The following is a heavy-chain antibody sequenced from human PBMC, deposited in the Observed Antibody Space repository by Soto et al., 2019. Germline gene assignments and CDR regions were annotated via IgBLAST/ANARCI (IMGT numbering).Heavy chain of an antibody. D-gene: IGHD2-2*01. V-gene: IGHV3-30-3*01. CDR2: MSYDGSNQ. CDR1: GFTFSSYA. CDR3: ARGYCSRPSCSHFDC. Sequence: QVLLLESGGGVVQPGRSLRLSCAASGFTFSSYAVHWVRQAPGKGLEWVAVMSYDGSNQYYADSVKGRFTISSDNSKNTLYMHMNSLGTENTAVYYCARGYCSRPSCSHFDCWGQGTLVTVSS. J-gene: IGHJ4*02.